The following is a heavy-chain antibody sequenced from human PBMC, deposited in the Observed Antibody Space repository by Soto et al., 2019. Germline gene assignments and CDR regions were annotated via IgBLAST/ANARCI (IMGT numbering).Heavy chain of an antibody. CDR1: GYTFTSYG. CDR2: ISAYNGNT. V-gene: IGHV1-18*04. D-gene: IGHD3-3*01. CDR3: ASGPHHGDYYYGMDV. J-gene: IGHJ6*02. Sequence: ASVKVSCKASGYTFTSYGISWVLQAPGQGLEWMGWISAYNGNTNYAQKLQGRVTMTTDTSTSTAYMELRSLRSDDTAVYYCASGPHHGDYYYGMDVWGQGTTVTVSS.